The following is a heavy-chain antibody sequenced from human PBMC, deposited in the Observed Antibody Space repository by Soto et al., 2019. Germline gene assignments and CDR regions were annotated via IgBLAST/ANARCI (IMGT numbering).Heavy chain of an antibody. CDR3: ARASPLALWVEYSSPDAFDI. V-gene: IGHV3-53*01. CDR2: IYSGGST. Sequence: PGGSLRLSCAASGFTVSSNYMSWVRQAPGKGLEWVSVIYSGGSTYYADSVKGRFTISRDNSKNTLYLQMNSLRAEDTAVYYCARASPLALWVEYSSPDAFDIWGQGTMVTVSS. J-gene: IGHJ3*02. D-gene: IGHD6-6*01. CDR1: GFTVSSNY.